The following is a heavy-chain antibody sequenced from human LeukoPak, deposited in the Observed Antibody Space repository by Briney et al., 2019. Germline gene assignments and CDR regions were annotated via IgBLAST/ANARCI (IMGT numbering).Heavy chain of an antibody. J-gene: IGHJ6*02. V-gene: IGHV3-49*03. D-gene: IGHD2-8*01. CDR2: SRSKAYGGTT. CDR3: TREVNGSPLKPDNYYGMDV. Sequence: GGSLRLSCTASGFTFGDYAMSWFRQAPGKGLEWVGFSRSKAYGGTTEYAASVKGRFTISRDDSKSIAYLQMNSLKTEDTAVYYCTREVNGSPLKPDNYYGMDVWGQGITVTVSS. CDR1: GFTFGDYA.